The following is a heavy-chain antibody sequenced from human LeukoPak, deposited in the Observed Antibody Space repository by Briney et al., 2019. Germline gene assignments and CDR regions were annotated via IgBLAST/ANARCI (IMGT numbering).Heavy chain of an antibody. CDR2: IGTAGDT. CDR1: GFIFSRYD. D-gene: IGHD2-2*01. V-gene: IGHV3-13*01. J-gene: IGHJ3*02. Sequence: GGSLRLSCAASGFIFSRYDMHWVRQGMGKGLEWVSAIGTAGDTYYPGSVKGRFTISRENAKNSLYLQMNSLRAGDTAVYYCARVRLYCTSTSCHDAFDIWGQGTMVTVSS. CDR3: ARVRLYCTSTSCHDAFDI.